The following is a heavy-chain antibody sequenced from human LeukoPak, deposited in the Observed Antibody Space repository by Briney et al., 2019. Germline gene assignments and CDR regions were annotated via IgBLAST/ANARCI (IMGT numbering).Heavy chain of an antibody. CDR2: ISSSSSYI. D-gene: IGHD2-15*01. CDR1: GFTFSSYS. J-gene: IGHJ6*03. V-gene: IGHV3-21*04. Sequence: GGSLRLSCAASGFTFSSYSMNWVRQAPGKGLEWVSSISSSSSYIYYADSVKGRFTISRDNAKNSLYLQMNSLRAEDTAVYYCARILRHYYYMDVWGKGTTVTISS. CDR3: ARILRHYYYMDV.